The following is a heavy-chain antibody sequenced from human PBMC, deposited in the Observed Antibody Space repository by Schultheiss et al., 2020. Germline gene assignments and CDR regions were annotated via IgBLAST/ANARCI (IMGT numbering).Heavy chain of an antibody. CDR1: GYTFTGYY. V-gene: IGHV1-2*02. D-gene: IGHD6-13*01. CDR3: ARGRGSWYREYFQH. Sequence: ASVKVSCKASGYTFTGYYMHWVRQAPGQGLEWMGWINPNSGGTNYAQKFQGRVTMTRNTSISTAYMELSSLRSEDTAVYYCARGRGSWYREYFQHWGQGTLVTGSS. J-gene: IGHJ1*01. CDR2: INPNSGGT.